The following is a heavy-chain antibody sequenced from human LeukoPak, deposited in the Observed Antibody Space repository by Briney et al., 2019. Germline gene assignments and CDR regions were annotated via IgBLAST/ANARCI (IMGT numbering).Heavy chain of an antibody. CDR1: GFTVSSNY. D-gene: IGHD3-22*01. CDR3: ARGINYDNSLFY. CDR2: IYSGGGT. Sequence: PGGSLRLSCAASGFTVSSNYMSWVRQAPGKGLECVSVIYSGGGTYYANSVKGRFTISRDNSKNTLYLQMNSLRAEDKAVYYCARGINYDNSLFYWGQGTLVTVSS. J-gene: IGHJ4*02. V-gene: IGHV3-53*01.